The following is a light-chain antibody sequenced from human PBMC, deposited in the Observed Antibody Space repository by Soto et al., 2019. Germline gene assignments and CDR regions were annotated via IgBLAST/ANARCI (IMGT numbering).Light chain of an antibody. CDR3: QQYNVWPLT. J-gene: IGKJ4*01. V-gene: IGKV3-15*01. Sequence: EIVMTQSPATLSVSPGERATLSCRASQSVSSNLAWYQQKPGQTPKLLIYVASTRATGIPARFSGSGSGTDFTITISSLQYEDFAVYYCQQYNVWPLTFGGGTKVEFK. CDR1: QSVSSN. CDR2: VAS.